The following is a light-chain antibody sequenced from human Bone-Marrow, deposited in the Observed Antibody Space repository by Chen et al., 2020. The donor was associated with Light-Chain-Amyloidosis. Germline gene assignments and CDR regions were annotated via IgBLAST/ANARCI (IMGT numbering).Light chain of an antibody. CDR1: SNDVGGDNH. CDR3: SSYTITNALV. J-gene: IGLJ1*01. CDR2: EVT. V-gene: IGLV2-14*01. Sequence: QSDLTQPAPVSGSPGQSITISCTGTSNDVGGDNHVSWYQQHPDKAPKLMIYEVTNRPSWVPDRCSGAKSDNTASLTISGRQTEDEADYFGSSYTITNALVFGSGTRLTVL.